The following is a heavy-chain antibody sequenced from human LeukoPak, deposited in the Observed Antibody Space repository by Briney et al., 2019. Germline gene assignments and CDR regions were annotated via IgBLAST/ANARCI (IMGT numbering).Heavy chain of an antibody. V-gene: IGHV4-59*01. D-gene: IGHD5-18*01. CDR2: MQSTGNS. CDR3: ARDKQHSYGRYFDH. Sequence: PSETVSLTCSVSGDSISTYHWNWIRKSPGKGLEWIGYMQSTGNSKYNPSLRSRVTIFVDTSKSQVALILSSVTAADTAVYYCARDKQHSYGRYFDHCGQGALVTVSS. J-gene: IGHJ4*02. CDR1: GDSISTYH.